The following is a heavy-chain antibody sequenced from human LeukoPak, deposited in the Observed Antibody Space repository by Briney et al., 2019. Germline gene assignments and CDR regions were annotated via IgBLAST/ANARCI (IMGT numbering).Heavy chain of an antibody. CDR1: GYTFTGYY. Sequence: GASVKVSCKASGYTFTGYYMHWVRQAPGQGLEWMGWINPNSGGTNYAQKFQGRVTMTRDTSISTAYMELSRLRSDDTAVYYCARFYYDILTRYSTEIDYWGQGTLVTVSS. V-gene: IGHV1-2*02. CDR2: INPNSGGT. CDR3: ARFYYDILTRYSTEIDY. D-gene: IGHD3-9*01. J-gene: IGHJ4*02.